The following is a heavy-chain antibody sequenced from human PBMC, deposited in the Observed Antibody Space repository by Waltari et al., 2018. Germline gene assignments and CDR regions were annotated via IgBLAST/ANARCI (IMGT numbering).Heavy chain of an antibody. CDR3: AKNKGFNWNYVLDY. Sequence: QLLESGGGLVQPGGSLRLSCEASGFNFNTFAMSWVRQAPGKGLEWVSAIGGSSGTTFYIGSVKGRYTISRDNSKNTLYLQMNSLRAEDTAVYYCAKNKGFNWNYVLDYLGQGTLVTVSS. V-gene: IGHV3-23*01. D-gene: IGHD1-7*01. CDR1: GFNFNTFA. CDR2: IGGSSGTT. J-gene: IGHJ4*02.